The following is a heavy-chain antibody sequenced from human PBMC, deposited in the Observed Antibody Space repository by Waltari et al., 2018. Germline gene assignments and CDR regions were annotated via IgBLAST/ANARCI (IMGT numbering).Heavy chain of an antibody. CDR3: APITIVQGGKIKNWSFDL. D-gene: IGHD3-10*01. CDR2: INPDIGGT. CDR1: GYTFTGYY. J-gene: IGHJ2*01. Sequence: QVQLLQSGAEVKKPGASVKVSCKASGYTFTGYYMHWVRHAPGQGLEWSGRINPDIGGTNDAQKFQGRLTMTRDTSISPAYIELSRLRSDDTAVYYCAPITIVQGGKIKNWSFDLWGRGTLVTVSS. V-gene: IGHV1-2*06.